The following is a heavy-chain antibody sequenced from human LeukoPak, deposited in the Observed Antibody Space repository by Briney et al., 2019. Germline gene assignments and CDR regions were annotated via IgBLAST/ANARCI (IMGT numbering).Heavy chain of an antibody. V-gene: IGHV3-66*01. CDR3: AREYDSSGYRWGAPRVTYGMDV. Sequence: GGSLRLSCAASGFTVSSNYMSWVRQAPGKGLEWVSVIYSGGSTYYADSVKGRFTISRDNSKNTLYLQMNSLRAEDTAVYYCAREYDSSGYRWGAPRVTYGMDVWGQGTTVTVSS. J-gene: IGHJ6*02. CDR2: IYSGGST. CDR1: GFTVSSNY. D-gene: IGHD3-22*01.